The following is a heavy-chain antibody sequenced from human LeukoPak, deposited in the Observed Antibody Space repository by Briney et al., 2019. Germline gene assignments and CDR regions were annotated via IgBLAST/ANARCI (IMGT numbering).Heavy chain of an antibody. V-gene: IGHV1-2*04. CDR3: AREDAAAGTDAFDI. Sequence: ASVKVSCKASGYTFTGYYMHWVRQAPGQGLEWMGWINPNSGGTNYAQKFQGWVTMTRDTSISTAYMELSRLRSDDTAVYYCAREDAAAGTDAFDIWGQGTMVTVSS. CDR1: GYTFTGYY. D-gene: IGHD6-13*01. J-gene: IGHJ3*02. CDR2: INPNSGGT.